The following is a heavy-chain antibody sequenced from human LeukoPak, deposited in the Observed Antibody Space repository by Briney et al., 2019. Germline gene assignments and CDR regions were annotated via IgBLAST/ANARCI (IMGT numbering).Heavy chain of an antibody. D-gene: IGHD3-10*01. CDR3: AHGGRGAFDI. CDR2: ISSSSNYI. J-gene: IGHJ3*02. CDR1: GFTFSSYS. V-gene: IGHV3-21*01. Sequence: GGSLRLSCAASGFTFSSYSMNWVRQAPGKGLEWVSSISSSSNYIYYADSVKGRFTISRDNAKNSLYLRMNSLRAEDTAVYFCAHGGRGAFDIWGQGTLVTVSS.